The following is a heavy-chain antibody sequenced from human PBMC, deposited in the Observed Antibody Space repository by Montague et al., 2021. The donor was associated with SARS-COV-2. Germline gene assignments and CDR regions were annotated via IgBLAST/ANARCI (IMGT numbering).Heavy chain of an antibody. D-gene: IGHD3-3*01. CDR1: GASVTMSSYY. V-gene: IGHV4-39*06. Sequence: SETLSLTCTVSGASVTMSSYYWVWLRQSPGKGLEWIGSISYSGSTXSNPSLKSRVAISLDMSKNQFPLELSFVSAADTAIYYCAKAEDRDWSDGATWGFYGMDVWGQGTTVIVSS. CDR3: AKAEDRDWSDGATWGFYGMDV. CDR2: ISYSGST. J-gene: IGHJ6*02.